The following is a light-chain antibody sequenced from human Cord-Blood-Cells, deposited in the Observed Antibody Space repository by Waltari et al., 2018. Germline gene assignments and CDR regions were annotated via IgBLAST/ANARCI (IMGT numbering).Light chain of an antibody. J-gene: IGKJ2*01. V-gene: IGKV1-39*01. Sequence: DIKMTQSPSSLSASVGDRVTITCRASQSISSYLNCYQQKPGKAPQLLIYAASSLQSGVPSRFSGSGSGTDFTLPIISLQPEDFATYYCQQSYSTPLYTFGQGTKLEIK. CDR3: QQSYSTPLYT. CDR1: QSISSY. CDR2: AAS.